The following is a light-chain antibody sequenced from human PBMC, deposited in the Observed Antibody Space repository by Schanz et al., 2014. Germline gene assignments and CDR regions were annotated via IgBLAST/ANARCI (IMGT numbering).Light chain of an antibody. V-gene: IGKV3-11*01. CDR1: QSVSSY. CDR2: DAS. J-gene: IGKJ3*01. Sequence: EIVLTQSPATLSLSPGERATLSCRASQSVSSYLAWYQQKPGQAPRLLIYDASNRATGIPARFSGSGSGTDFTLTISSLEPEDVAVYYCQQYDTSPLTFGPGTKVDIK. CDR3: QQYDTSPLT.